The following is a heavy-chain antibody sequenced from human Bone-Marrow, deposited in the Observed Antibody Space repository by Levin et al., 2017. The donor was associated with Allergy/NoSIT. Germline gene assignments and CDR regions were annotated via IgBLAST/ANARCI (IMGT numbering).Heavy chain of an antibody. CDR1: GYTFTALH. Sequence: GASVKVSCKTSGYTFTALHVHWVRQAPGQGLEWMGRINPNSGATDYARKFQGRVNMTRDMSIRTVYLELATLRSDDTAVFFCVRRGGGTWDLDYWGQGTLVTVSS. CDR2: INPNSGAT. D-gene: IGHD1-26*01. J-gene: IGHJ4*02. CDR3: VRRGGGTWDLDY. V-gene: IGHV1-2*06.